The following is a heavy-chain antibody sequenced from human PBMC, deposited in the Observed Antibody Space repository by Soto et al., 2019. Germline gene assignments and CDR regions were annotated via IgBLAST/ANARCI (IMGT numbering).Heavy chain of an antibody. CDR3: ARGTIVVVPAAIYYYDYGMDV. J-gene: IGHJ6*02. D-gene: IGHD2-2*01. CDR2: LIPIFGTA. Sequence: QVQLVQSGAEVKKPGSSVKVSCKASGGTFSSYAISWVRQAPGQGLEWMGGLIPIFGTANYAQQFQGRVTIPADESTSTAYMELSSLRSEDTAVYYCARGTIVVVPAAIYYYDYGMDVWGQGTTVTVSS. V-gene: IGHV1-69*01. CDR1: GGTFSSYA.